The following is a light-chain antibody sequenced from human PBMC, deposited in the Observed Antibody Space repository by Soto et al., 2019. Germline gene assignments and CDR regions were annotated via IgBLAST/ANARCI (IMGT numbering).Light chain of an antibody. CDR2: GGS. Sequence: EIVLTQSPGTLSLSPGERATLSCRASQSVSSSYLAWYQQKHGQAPRLLIYGGSSRATGIPDRFSGSGAGTDFTLTISRLEPEDFAVYYCQQYGSSPRTFVQGTKLEIK. J-gene: IGKJ2*01. V-gene: IGKV3-20*01. CDR3: QQYGSSPRT. CDR1: QSVSSSY.